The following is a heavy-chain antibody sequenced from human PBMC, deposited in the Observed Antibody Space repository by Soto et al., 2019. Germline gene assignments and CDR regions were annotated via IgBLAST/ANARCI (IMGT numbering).Heavy chain of an antibody. J-gene: IGHJ4*02. CDR3: AFDDSSGYYGALGY. V-gene: IGHV4-34*03. D-gene: IGHD3-22*01. Sequence: SETLSLTCAVYGGSFSGYYWSWIRQPPGKGLEWIGEINHSGSTYYNPSLKSRVTISVDTSKDQFSLKLNSVTAADTAVCARAFDDSSGYYGALGYWGPGNLVTVTS. CDR2: INHSGST. CDR1: GGSFSGYY.